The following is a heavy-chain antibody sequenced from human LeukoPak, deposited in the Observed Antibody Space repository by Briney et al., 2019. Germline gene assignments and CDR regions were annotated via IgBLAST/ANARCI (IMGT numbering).Heavy chain of an antibody. V-gene: IGHV1-69*05. CDR1: GGTFSSYA. Sequence: ASVKVSCKASGGTFSSYAISWVRQAPGQGLEWMGGIIPIFGTANYAQKFQGRVTITTDESTSTAYMELSSLRSEDTAVYYCARGDVVVPAAILYYYYMDVWGKGTTVTVSS. CDR3: ARGDVVVPAAILYYYYMDV. CDR2: IIPIFGTA. J-gene: IGHJ6*03. D-gene: IGHD2-2*02.